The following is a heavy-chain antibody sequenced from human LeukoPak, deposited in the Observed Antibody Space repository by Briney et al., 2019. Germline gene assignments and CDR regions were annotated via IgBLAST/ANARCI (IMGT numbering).Heavy chain of an antibody. CDR1: GGSISSSSYY. V-gene: IGHV4-39*07. Sequence: SETLSLTCTVSGGSISSSSYYWSWIRQPPGKGLEWIGEINHSGSTNYNPSLKSRVTISVDTSKNQFSLKLSSVTAADTAVYYCARPQRKGGRDNFDYWGQGTLVTVSS. CDR2: INHSGST. D-gene: IGHD1-1*01. CDR3: ARPQRKGGRDNFDY. J-gene: IGHJ4*02.